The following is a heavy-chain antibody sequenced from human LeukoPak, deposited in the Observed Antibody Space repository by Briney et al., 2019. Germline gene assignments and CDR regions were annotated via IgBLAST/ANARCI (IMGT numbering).Heavy chain of an antibody. CDR3: ASTTAVAGTGYFDY. D-gene: IGHD6-19*01. J-gene: IGHJ4*02. V-gene: IGHV4-59*01. Sequence: NPSETLSLTCTVSGGSISSYYWSWIGQPPGKGRRGIGYIYYSGSTNYNPSLKSRVTISVDTSKNQFSLKLSSVTAADTAVYYCASTTAVAGTGYFDYWGQGTLVTVSS. CDR2: IYYSGST. CDR1: GGSISSYY.